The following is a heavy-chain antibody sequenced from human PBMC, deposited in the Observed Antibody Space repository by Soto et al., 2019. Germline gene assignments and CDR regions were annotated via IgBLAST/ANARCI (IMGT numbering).Heavy chain of an antibody. CDR2: IKSKGNGGTA. Sequence: PGGSLRLSCAASGFTINNAWMSWVRQAPGKGLEWVGRIKSKGNGGTADYAAPVKGRFTISRDDSKNMLYLQMNSLKTEDTAVYYCASLPQRGSSRYIDYWGQGTLVTVSS. J-gene: IGHJ4*02. D-gene: IGHD6-13*01. CDR3: ASLPQRGSSRYIDY. CDR1: GFTINNAW. V-gene: IGHV3-15*01.